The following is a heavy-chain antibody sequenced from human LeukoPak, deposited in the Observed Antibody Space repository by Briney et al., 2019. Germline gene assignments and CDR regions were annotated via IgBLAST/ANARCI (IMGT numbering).Heavy chain of an antibody. CDR2: MNQDGSEK. D-gene: IGHD6-19*01. CDR1: GFTLSSHW. Sequence: PGGSLRLSCAASGFTLSSHWMGWVRQAPGRGPEWVANMNQDGSEKLYVDSVKGRFTISRDNGKHSVSLQMNSLRAEDTAVYYCARGQWLLFRGQGSLVTVSS. V-gene: IGHV3-7*04. J-gene: IGHJ1*01. CDR3: ARGQWLLF.